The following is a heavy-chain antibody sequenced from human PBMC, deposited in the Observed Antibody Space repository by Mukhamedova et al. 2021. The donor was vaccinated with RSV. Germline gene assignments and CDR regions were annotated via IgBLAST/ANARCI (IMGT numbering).Heavy chain of an antibody. CDR3: ARLWFGDPRSFDP. D-gene: IGHD3-10*01. J-gene: IGHJ5*02. CDR2: INHSGST. Sequence: GYYWSWIRQPPGKGLEWIGEINHSGSTNYNPSLKSRVTISVDTSKNQFSLKLSSVTAADTAVYSCARLWFGDPRSFDPWGHGTLVT. V-gene: IGHV4-34*01. CDR1: GYY.